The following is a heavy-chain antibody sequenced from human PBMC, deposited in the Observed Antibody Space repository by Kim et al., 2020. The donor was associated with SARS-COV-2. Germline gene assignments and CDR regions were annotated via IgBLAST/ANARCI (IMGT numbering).Heavy chain of an antibody. CDR1: GGSINSGGYY. CDR2: IYYSESISYIP. Sequence: SETLSLTCIVSGGSINSGGYYWSWIRQHPGKGLEWIGYIYYSESISYIPSYNPSLKSRVTILLDTSKNQFSLNLTSVTAADTAVYYCARAPIWFGELGWFDSWGQGTLVTVSS. CDR3: ARAPIWFGELGWFDS. V-gene: IGHV4-31*03. D-gene: IGHD3-10*01. J-gene: IGHJ5*01.